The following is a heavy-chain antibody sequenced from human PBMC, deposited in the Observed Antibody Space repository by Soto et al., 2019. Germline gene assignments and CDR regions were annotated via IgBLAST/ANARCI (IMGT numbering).Heavy chain of an antibody. J-gene: IGHJ5*02. Sequence: GGSLRLSCKASGFTFSSSAMGWVRQAPGKGREWVSTISASGHDTYSADSVKGRFTTSRDNSKNTLYVQMKSLRAEDTAIYYCAKCRITMVRGVTIDPWGQGTLVTVSS. CDR1: GFTFSSSA. V-gene: IGHV3-23*01. CDR2: ISASGHDT. D-gene: IGHD3-10*01. CDR3: AKCRITMVRGVTIDP.